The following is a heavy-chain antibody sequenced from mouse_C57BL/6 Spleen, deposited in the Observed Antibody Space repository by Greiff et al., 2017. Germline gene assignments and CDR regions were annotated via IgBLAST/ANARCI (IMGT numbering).Heavy chain of an antibody. D-gene: IGHD1-1*01. J-gene: IGHJ2*01. Sequence: EVQVVESGGGLVQPGGSLKLSCAASGFTFSDYYMYWVRQTPEKKLEWVAYISNGGDYIYYADTVKGRFTISRDNARNTLYLQMSSLKSEDTAMYYCTRDYYGSSWDYWGQGTTLTVSS. V-gene: IGHV5-9-1*02. CDR2: ISNGGDYI. CDR3: TRDYYGSSWDY. CDR1: GFTFSDYY.